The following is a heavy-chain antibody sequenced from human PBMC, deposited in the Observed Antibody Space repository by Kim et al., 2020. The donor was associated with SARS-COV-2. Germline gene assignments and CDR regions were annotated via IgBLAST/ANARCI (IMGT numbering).Heavy chain of an antibody. V-gene: IGHV6-1*01. Sequence: SQTLSLTCAISGDSVSSNSAAWNWIRQSPSRGLEWLGRTYYRSKWYNDYAVSVKSRITINPDTSKNQFSLQLNSVTPEDTAVYYCARARGRARCLAASGTGCYYYGMDVWGQGTTVTVSS. D-gene: IGHD6-13*01. CDR3: ARARGRARCLAASGTGCYYYGMDV. CDR1: GDSVSSNSAA. J-gene: IGHJ6*02. CDR2: TYYRSKWYN.